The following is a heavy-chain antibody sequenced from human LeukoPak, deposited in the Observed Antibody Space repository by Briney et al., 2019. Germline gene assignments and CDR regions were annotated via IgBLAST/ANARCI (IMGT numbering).Heavy chain of an antibody. J-gene: IGHJ4*02. D-gene: IGHD6-19*01. Sequence: GGSLRLSCAASGFTFDDYAMHWVRQAPGKGLEWVSGISWNSGSIGYADSVKGRFTISRDNAKNTLYLQMNSLRAEDTAVYYCAKIGRYSSGYWGQGTLVTVSS. CDR2: ISWNSGSI. CDR3: AKIGRYSSGY. CDR1: GFTFDDYA. V-gene: IGHV3-9*01.